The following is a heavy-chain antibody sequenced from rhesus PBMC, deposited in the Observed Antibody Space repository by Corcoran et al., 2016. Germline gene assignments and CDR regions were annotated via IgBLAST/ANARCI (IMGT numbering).Heavy chain of an antibody. V-gene: IGHV4-160*01. Sequence: QLQLQESGPGLVKPSETLSLTCAVSGGSISGYWWSWIRQPPGKGLEWIGRIRSSRSTDYHPSHKSRVTISRDTSKNQFSLKLSSVTAADTAVYYCARVGGWEDTAGIFDYWGQGVLVTVSS. J-gene: IGHJ4*01. CDR2: IRSSRST. D-gene: IGHD5-30*01. CDR1: GGSISGYW. CDR3: ARVGGWEDTAGIFDY.